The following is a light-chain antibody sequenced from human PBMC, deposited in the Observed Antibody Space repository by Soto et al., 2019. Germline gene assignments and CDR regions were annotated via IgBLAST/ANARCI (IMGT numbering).Light chain of an antibody. CDR2: HNN. J-gene: IGLJ2*01. CDR1: NSNVGSNT. V-gene: IGLV1-44*01. Sequence: QPVLTQPPSASGTPGQRVTISCSGSNSNVGSNTVDWYQLLPGTAPKLLIYHNNQRPSGVPDRLSGSKSGTSASLAISGLQSEDEADYYCAAWDDSLNAVVFGGGTKVTVL. CDR3: AAWDDSLNAVV.